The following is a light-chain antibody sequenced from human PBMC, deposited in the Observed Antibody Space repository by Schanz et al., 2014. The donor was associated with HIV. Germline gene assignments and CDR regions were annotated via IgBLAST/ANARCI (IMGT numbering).Light chain of an antibody. CDR2: EVT. V-gene: IGLV2-8*01. CDR3: SSYGGGDSLV. J-gene: IGLJ3*02. CDR1: RSDIGKPAF. Sequence: QSALTQPPSASGSPGQSGTISCPGTRSDIGKPAFLPWYQQHPGKAPKLMVYEVTKRPSGVPARFSGSKSGNTASLTVSGLQADDEADYYCSSYGGGDSLVFGGGTKLTVL.